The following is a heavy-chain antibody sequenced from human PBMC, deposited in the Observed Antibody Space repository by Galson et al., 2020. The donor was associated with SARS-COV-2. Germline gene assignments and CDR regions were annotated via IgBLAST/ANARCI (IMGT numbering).Heavy chain of an antibody. CDR3: AKDPVAAAGTCDD. D-gene: IGHD6-13*01. CDR2: ISGSGGST. J-gene: IGHJ4*02. CDR1: GFTFSSYA. Sequence: GESLKISFAASGFTFSSYAMSWVRQAPGKGLELVSAISGSGGSTYYADSVKGRFTISRDNSKNTLYLQMNSLRAEDTAVYYCAKDPVAAAGTCDDWGQGTLVSLCS. V-gene: IGHV3-23*01.